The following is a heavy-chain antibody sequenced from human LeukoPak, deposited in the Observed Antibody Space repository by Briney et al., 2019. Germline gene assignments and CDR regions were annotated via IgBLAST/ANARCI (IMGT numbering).Heavy chain of an antibody. J-gene: IGHJ6*02. V-gene: IGHV3-7*03. Sequence: GGSLRLSCAASGFTFSSYWMSWVRQAPGKGLEWVANIKQDGSEKYYVDSVKGRFTISRDNAKNTVYLQMNSLRAADTAVYYCARGRIAVALYYGMDVWGHGTTVTVFS. CDR1: GFTFSSYW. D-gene: IGHD6-19*01. CDR3: ARGRIAVALYYGMDV. CDR2: IKQDGSEK.